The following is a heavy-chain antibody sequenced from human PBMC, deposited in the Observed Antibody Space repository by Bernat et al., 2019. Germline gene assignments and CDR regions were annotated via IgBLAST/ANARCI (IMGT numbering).Heavy chain of an antibody. CDR3: ARDEEYCTNGVCQPYYYYGMDV. CDR2: IIPILGIA. CDR1: GGTFSSYA. V-gene: IGHV1-69*04. D-gene: IGHD2-8*01. J-gene: IGHJ6*02. Sequence: QVQLVQSGAEVKKPGSSVKVSCKASGGTFSSYAISWVRQAPGQGLEWMGRIIPILGIANYAQKFQGRVTITADNSTSTAYMELSSLRSEDTAVYYCARDEEYCTNGVCQPYYYYGMDVWGQGTTVTVSS.